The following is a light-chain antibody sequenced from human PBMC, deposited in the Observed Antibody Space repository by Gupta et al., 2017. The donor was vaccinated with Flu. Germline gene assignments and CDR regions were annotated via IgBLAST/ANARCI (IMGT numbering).Light chain of an antibody. J-gene: IGKJ1*01. Sequence: DIQMTQSPSTLFSSVGDRVTINCRASQTISSWLAWYQQKPGKAPKLLSYRASSVESGVPSRFSGSGSGTEFTLTISSLQPDDFATYYCQHFNSYSGTFGQGTKVEVK. CDR2: RAS. CDR1: QTISSW. CDR3: QHFNSYSGT. V-gene: IGKV1-5*03.